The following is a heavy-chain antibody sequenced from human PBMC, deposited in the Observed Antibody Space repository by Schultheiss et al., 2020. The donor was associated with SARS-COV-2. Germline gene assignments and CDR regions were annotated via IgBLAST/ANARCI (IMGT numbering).Heavy chain of an antibody. V-gene: IGHV3-33*01. CDR3: ARRWNAGFDY. D-gene: IGHD1-1*01. CDR2: IWYDGSNK. J-gene: IGHJ4*02. Sequence: GESLKISCAASGFTFSNYAMHWVRQAPGKGLEWVAIIWYDGSNKYYADSVKGRFTISRDNSKNTLYLQMSYLRAEDTAVYYCARRWNAGFDYWGQGTLVTVSS. CDR1: GFTFSNYA.